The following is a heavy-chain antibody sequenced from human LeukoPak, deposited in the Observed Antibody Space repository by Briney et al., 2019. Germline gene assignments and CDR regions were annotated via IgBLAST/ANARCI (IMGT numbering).Heavy chain of an antibody. CDR2: IYSGGST. D-gene: IGHD3-22*01. J-gene: IGHJ4*02. CDR1: GFTVSSNY. Sequence: AGGSLRLSCAASGFTVSSNYMNWVRQAPGKGLEWVSVIYSGGSTNYADSVKGRFTISRDNSKNTLYLQMNSLRAEDTAVYYCARAGGDYYDSSGYYLGYYFDYWGQGTLVTVSS. CDR3: ARAGGDYYDSSGYYLGYYFDY. V-gene: IGHV3-53*01.